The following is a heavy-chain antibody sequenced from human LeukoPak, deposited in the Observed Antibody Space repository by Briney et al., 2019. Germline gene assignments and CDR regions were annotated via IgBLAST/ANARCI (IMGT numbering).Heavy chain of an antibody. CDR1: GFTLSSDW. J-gene: IGHJ4*02. CDR2: INSDGSST. Sequence: GGSLRLSCAASGFTLSSDWMHWVRQAPGKGLVWVSRINSDGSSTSYTDSVKGRFTISRDNAKNTLFLQMGRLRAEDTAVYYCARDIGSTGYYDYWGQGTLVTVSS. D-gene: IGHD3-22*01. V-gene: IGHV3-74*01. CDR3: ARDIGSTGYYDY.